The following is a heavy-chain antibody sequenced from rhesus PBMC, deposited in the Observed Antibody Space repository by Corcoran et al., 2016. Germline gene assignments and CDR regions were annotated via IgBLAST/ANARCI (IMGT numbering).Heavy chain of an antibody. J-gene: IGHJ4*01. V-gene: IGHV4S14*01. CDR2: IDGSGGSN. CDR1: GYSISRGYS. D-gene: IGHD2-39*02. Sequence: QVQLQESGPGLVKPSETLSLTCAVSGYSISRGYSSGWLRHPPVKGLVCIGSIDGSGGSNYLNPSIKRRVSLSVDTSKNQFSLKLSSVTAADTAVYYCARDPGGYCSGGVCYTLAYWGQGVLVTVSS. CDR3: ARDPGGYCSGGVCYTLAY.